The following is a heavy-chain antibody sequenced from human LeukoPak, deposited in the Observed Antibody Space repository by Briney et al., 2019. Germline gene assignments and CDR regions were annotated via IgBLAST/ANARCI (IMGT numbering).Heavy chain of an antibody. D-gene: IGHD2-2*01. CDR3: ARYCSSTSCFSYGMDV. V-gene: IGHV4-4*02. J-gene: IGHJ6*04. Sequence: PSETLSLNCDVSGGSISSSNWWRWVRQPPGKGLEWTGEIYHSGSTDYNPSLKSRVTISVDKSKNQFSLKLSSVTAADTAVYYCARYCSSTSCFSYGMDVWGKGTTVTVSS. CDR2: IYHSGST. CDR1: GGSISSSNW.